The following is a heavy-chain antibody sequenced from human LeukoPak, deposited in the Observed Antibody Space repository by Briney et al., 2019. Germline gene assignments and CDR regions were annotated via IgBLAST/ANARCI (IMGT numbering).Heavy chain of an antibody. CDR2: ISYDGSNK. Sequence: PGGSLRLSCAASGFTFSSYAMHWVRQAPGKGLEWVAVISYDGSNKYYADSVKGRFTTSRDNSKNTLYLQMNSLRAEDTAVYYCARGPRFDSSAHGDDYWGQGTLVTVSS. J-gene: IGHJ4*02. CDR3: ARGPRFDSSAHGDDY. D-gene: IGHD3-22*01. CDR1: GFTFSSYA. V-gene: IGHV3-30-3*01.